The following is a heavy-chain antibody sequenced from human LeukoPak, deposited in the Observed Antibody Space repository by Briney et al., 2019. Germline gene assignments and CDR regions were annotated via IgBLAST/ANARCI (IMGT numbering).Heavy chain of an antibody. V-gene: IGHV3-43*01. J-gene: IGHJ4*02. D-gene: IGHD3-22*01. CDR1: GFTFEDYT. CDR3: VKDLSYESSGHVLEY. Sequence: GGSLRLSCVASGFTFEDYTMHWVRQTPGKTLEWVSLISWDGTTCYTDSVKGRFTISRDNSKNSLYLQMDTLRSEDTAFYYCVKDLSYESSGHVLEYWGQGTLVTVSS. CDR2: ISWDGTT.